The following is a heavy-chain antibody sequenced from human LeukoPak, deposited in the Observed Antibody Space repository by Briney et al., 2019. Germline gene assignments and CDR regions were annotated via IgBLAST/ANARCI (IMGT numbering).Heavy chain of an antibody. D-gene: IGHD3-22*01. J-gene: IGHJ3*02. CDR1: GGSFSGYY. V-gene: IGHV4-34*01. Sequence: SETLSLTCAVYGGSFSGYYWSWIRQPPGKGLEWIGEINHSGSTNYNPSLKSRVTISVDTSKNQFSLKLSSVTAADTAVYYCARDTKYYYDSSGYYYADAFDIWGQGTMVTVSS. CDR3: ARDTKYYYDSSGYYYADAFDI. CDR2: INHSGST.